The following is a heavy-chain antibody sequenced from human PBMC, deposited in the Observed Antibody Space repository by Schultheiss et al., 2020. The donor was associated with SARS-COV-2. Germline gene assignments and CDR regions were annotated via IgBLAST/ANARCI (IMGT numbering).Heavy chain of an antibody. V-gene: IGHV6-1*01. CDR1: GDSVSNNSAA. CDR3: ARQGYCGSVSCRFDP. CDR2: TYYRSKWYN. Sequence: SQTLSLTCAIFGDSVSNNSAAWNWIRQSPSRGLEWLGRTYYRSKWYNDFAENVKSRITINPDTSKNQFSLQLNSVIPEDTAVYFCARQGYCGSVSCRFDPWGQGTLVTVSS. J-gene: IGHJ5*02. D-gene: IGHD2-2*01.